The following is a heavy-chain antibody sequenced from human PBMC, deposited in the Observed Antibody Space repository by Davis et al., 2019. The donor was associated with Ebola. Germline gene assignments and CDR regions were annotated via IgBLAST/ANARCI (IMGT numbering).Heavy chain of an antibody. J-gene: IGHJ2*01. Sequence: GSLRLSCAASGFIFSNYVMSWVRQPPGKGLEWIGSGYHTGSTYYNPSLKSRVTISVDTSRKQFSLKLNSVTAADTAVYFCANYLLPYWYFDLWGRGTLVTVSS. CDR3: ANYLLPYWYFDL. CDR1: GFIFSNYV. CDR2: GYHTGST. D-gene: IGHD3-10*01. V-gene: IGHV4-39*01.